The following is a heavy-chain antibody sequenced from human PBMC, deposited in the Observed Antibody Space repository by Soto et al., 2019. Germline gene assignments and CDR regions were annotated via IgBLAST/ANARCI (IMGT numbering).Heavy chain of an antibody. V-gene: IGHV3-23*01. J-gene: IGHJ6*02. CDR2: ISGSGGST. Sequence: PGGSLRLSCAASGFTFSSYAMSWVRQAPGKGLEWVSAISGSGGSTYYTDSVKGRFTISRDNSKNTLYLQMNSLRAEDTAVYYCASSLVVPAAIYYYGMDVWVQGTTVTVSS. D-gene: IGHD2-2*01. CDR3: ASSLVVPAAIYYYGMDV. CDR1: GFTFSSYA.